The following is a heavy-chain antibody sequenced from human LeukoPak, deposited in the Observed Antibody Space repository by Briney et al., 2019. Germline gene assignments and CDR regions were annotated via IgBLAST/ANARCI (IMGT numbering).Heavy chain of an antibody. Sequence: SETLSLTCAVYGGSFSGYYWSWIRQPPGKGLEWIGEINHSGSTNYNPSLKSRVTISVDTSKNQFYLKMNSVTAADTAVYYCARNPPTIFGHFDLWGRGTLVTVSS. CDR3: ARNPPTIFGHFDL. CDR2: INHSGST. CDR1: GGSFSGYY. J-gene: IGHJ2*01. V-gene: IGHV4-34*01. D-gene: IGHD3-9*01.